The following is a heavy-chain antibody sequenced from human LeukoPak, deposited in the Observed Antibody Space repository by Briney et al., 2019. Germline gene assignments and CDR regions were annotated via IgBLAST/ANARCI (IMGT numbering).Heavy chain of an antibody. CDR3: ARVPGYSGYDLPVDY. V-gene: IGHV1-18*01. Sequence: ASVKVSCKASGYTFTSYGISWVRQAPGQGLEWMGWISAYNGNTNNAQKLQGRVTMTTDTSTSTAYMELRSLRSDDTAVYYCARVPGYSGYDLPVDYWGQGTLVTVSS. CDR2: ISAYNGNT. D-gene: IGHD5-12*01. CDR1: GYTFTSYG. J-gene: IGHJ4*02.